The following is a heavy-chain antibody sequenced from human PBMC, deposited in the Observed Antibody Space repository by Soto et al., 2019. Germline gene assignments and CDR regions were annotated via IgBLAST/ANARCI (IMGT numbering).Heavy chain of an antibody. J-gene: IGHJ4*02. CDR3: AALNHYYDSSGYPQKGLFDY. Sequence: QMQLVQSGPEVKKPGTSVKVSCKASGFTFTSSAVQWVRQARGQRLEWIGWIVVSSGNTNYAQKFQERVTITRDMSTSTAYMELSSLRSEDTAVYYCAALNHYYDSSGYPQKGLFDYWGQGTLVTVSS. CDR2: IVVSSGNT. CDR1: GFTFTSSA. D-gene: IGHD3-22*01. V-gene: IGHV1-58*01.